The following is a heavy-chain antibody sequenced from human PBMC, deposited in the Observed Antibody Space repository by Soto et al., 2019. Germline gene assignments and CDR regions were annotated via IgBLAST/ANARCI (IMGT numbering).Heavy chain of an antibody. D-gene: IGHD5-18*01. CDR1: GGSISSSNW. CDR2: IYHSGST. J-gene: IGHJ5*02. CDR3: ARDDGGYSYGHWFDP. V-gene: IGHV4-4*02. Sequence: QVQLQESGPGLVKPSGTLSLTCAVSGGSISSSNWWSWVRQPPGKGLEWIGEIYHSGSTNYNPSLKSRVTISVDKSKNQFSLKMSSVTAADTAVYYCARDDGGYSYGHWFDPWGQGTLVTVSS.